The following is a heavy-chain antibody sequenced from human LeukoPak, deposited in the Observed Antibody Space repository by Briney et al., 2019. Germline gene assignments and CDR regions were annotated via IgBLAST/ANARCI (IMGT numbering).Heavy chain of an antibody. Sequence: GGSLRLSCAASGFTFSNYDMHWVRQATGKGLEWVSDIGTAGDTYYPGSVKGRFTISRENAKNSLYLQMNSLRAGDTAVYYCARESDDYDSSAGYFDLWGRGTLVTVSS. D-gene: IGHD3-22*01. CDR2: IGTAGDT. V-gene: IGHV3-13*04. CDR3: ARESDDYDSSAGYFDL. CDR1: GFTFSNYD. J-gene: IGHJ2*01.